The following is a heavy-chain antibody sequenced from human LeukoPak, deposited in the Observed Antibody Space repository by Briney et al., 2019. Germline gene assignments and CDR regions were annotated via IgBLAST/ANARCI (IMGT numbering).Heavy chain of an antibody. Sequence: SETLSLTPTGSADSIPTITYDCGWIRQPPGKGLEWIGSIYYSGTTHYNPSLKSRVTISVDTSENQYSLELHSVTAADTAVDHGENNLPLIVFTGVNQGWFTGWGQGTLVTVSS. CDR1: ADSIPTITYD. V-gene: IGHV4-39*01. D-gene: IGHD2-21*01. CDR2: IYYSGTT. CDR3: ENNLPLIVFTGVNQGWFTG. J-gene: IGHJ4*02.